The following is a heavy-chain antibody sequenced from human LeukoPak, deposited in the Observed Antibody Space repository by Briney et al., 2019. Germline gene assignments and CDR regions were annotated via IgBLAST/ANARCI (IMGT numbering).Heavy chain of an antibody. CDR2: IYYSVST. CDR1: GASISSYY. D-gene: IGHD3-3*01. V-gene: IGHV4-59*12. CDR3: ARSTEWLVLN. J-gene: IGHJ4*02. Sequence: PSETLSLTCAVSGASISSYYWSWIRQPPGKGLEWIGYIYYSVSTNYNPSLKSRLTMSVDTSKNQFSLKLSSVTAADTAVYYCARSTEWLVLNWGQGTLVTVSS.